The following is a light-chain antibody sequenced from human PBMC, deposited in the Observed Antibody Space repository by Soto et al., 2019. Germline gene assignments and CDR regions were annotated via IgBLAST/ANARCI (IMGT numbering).Light chain of an antibody. CDR3: QQYYSYPRA. CDR2: AAS. J-gene: IGKJ1*01. V-gene: IGKV1-8*01. CDR1: QGISSY. Sequence: AIRMTQSPSSLSASTGDRVTISCRASQGISSYLAWYQKKPGKAPKLLIYAASTLQSGVPSRFSGSGYGTDFTLTISCLQSEDFATYYCQQYYSYPRAFGQGTKVEIK.